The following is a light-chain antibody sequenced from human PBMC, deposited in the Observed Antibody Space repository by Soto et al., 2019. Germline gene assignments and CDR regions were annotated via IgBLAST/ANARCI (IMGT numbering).Light chain of an antibody. CDR1: SSNIGAGYD. CDR3: QSYDSSLSAVV. V-gene: IGLV1-40*01. J-gene: IGLJ2*01. Sequence: VLTQPPSVSGAPGQRVTISCTGSSSNIGAGYDVHWYQQLPGTAPKLLIYGNSNRPSGVPDRFSGSKSGTSASLAITGLQAEDEADYYCQSYDSSLSAVVFGGGTQLTVL. CDR2: GNS.